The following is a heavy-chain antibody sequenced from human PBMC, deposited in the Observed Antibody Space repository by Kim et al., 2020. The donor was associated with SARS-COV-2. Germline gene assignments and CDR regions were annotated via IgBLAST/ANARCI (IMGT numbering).Heavy chain of an antibody. CDR3: ARGPYDFWSGYYSGPDY. Sequence: LKSRVTISVDTSKNQCSLKLSSVTTADTAVYYCARGPYDFWSGYYSGPDYWGQGTLVTVSS. J-gene: IGHJ4*02. V-gene: IGHV4-31*02. D-gene: IGHD3-3*01.